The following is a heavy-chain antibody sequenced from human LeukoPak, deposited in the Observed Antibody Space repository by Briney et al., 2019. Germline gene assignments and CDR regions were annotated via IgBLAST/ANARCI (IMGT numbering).Heavy chain of an antibody. D-gene: IGHD3-3*01. Sequence: GGSLRLSCAASGFTFSSYGMHWVRQAPGKGLEWVAVIYYDGSRRLYADSVKGRFTISRDDSKNTLFLEMNSLSAEDTAVYYCAREESAYYREFWGQGTLLTVPS. CDR3: AREESAYYREF. V-gene: IGHV3-33*01. J-gene: IGHJ4*02. CDR1: GFTFSSYG. CDR2: IYYDGSRR.